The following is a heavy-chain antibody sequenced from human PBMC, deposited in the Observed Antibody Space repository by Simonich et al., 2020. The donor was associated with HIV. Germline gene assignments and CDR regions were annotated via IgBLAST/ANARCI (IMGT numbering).Heavy chain of an antibody. V-gene: IGHV3-30*07. D-gene: IGHD3-16*01. Sequence: QVQLVESGGGVVQPGRSLRLSCAASGFTFSSYAMHWVRQAPGKGLAWVAVISYEGSNKYYADSVKGRFTISRYTSKNKLYLQMNSLRAEDTAVYYCASGGSISSVWADDYWGQGTLVTVSS. CDR2: ISYEGSNK. CDR1: GFTFSSYA. CDR3: ASGGSISSVWADDY. J-gene: IGHJ4*02.